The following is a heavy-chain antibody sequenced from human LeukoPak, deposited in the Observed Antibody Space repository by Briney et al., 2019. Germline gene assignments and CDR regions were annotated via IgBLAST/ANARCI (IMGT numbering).Heavy chain of an antibody. D-gene: IGHD5-18*01. CDR2: INPNSGGT. CDR3: ARELRGYSYGGFDY. Sequence: ASVKVSCKASGYTFTGYYMHWVRQAPGQGLEWMGWINPNSGGTNYAQKFQGRVTMTRDTSISTAYMELSRLRSDDTAVYYCARELRGYSYGGFDYWGQGTLVTVSS. J-gene: IGHJ4*02. CDR1: GYTFTGYY. V-gene: IGHV1-2*02.